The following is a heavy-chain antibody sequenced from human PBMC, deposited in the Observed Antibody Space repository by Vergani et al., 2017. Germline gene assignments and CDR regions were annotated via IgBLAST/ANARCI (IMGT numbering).Heavy chain of an antibody. V-gene: IGHV3-30*07. CDR3: ARDRIQLERLDYYYYYMDV. D-gene: IGHD1-1*01. CDR1: GFTFSSYA. CDR2: ISYDGSNK. J-gene: IGHJ6*03. Sequence: QVQLVESGGGVVQPGRSLRLSCAASGFTFSSYAMHWVRQAPGKGLEWVAVISYDGSNKYYADSVKGRFTISRDNSKNTLYLQKNSLRDEDTAVYYCARDRIQLERLDYYYYYMDVWGKGTTVTVSS.